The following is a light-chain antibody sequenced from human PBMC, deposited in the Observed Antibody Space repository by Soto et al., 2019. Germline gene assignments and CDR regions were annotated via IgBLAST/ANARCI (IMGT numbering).Light chain of an antibody. CDR3: AAWDDSLNGYV. J-gene: IGLJ1*01. Sequence: QSVLTQPPSASGTPGQRFTISCSGSSSNIGSNTVNWYQQLPGTAPKLLIYSNNQRPSGVPDRFSGSKSGTSASLAISGLQSEDEADYYCAAWDDSLNGYVLGTGTKLTVL. CDR2: SNN. CDR1: SSNIGSNT. V-gene: IGLV1-44*01.